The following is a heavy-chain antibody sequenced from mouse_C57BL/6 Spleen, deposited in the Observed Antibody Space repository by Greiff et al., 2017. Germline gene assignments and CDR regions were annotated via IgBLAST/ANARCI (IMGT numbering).Heavy chain of an antibody. CDR1: GFTFSSYA. D-gene: IGHD3-3*01. V-gene: IGHV5-9-1*02. Sequence: EVMLVESGEGLVKPGGSLKLSCAASGFTFSSYAMSWVRQTPEKRLEWVAYISSGGDYIYYADTVKGRFTISRDNARNTLYLQMSSLKSEDTAMYYCTRVQLTFYAMDYWGQGTSVTVSS. J-gene: IGHJ4*01. CDR3: TRVQLTFYAMDY. CDR2: ISSGGDYI.